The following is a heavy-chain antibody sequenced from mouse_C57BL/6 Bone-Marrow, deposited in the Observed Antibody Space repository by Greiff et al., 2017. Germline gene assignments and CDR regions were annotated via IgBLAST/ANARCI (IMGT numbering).Heavy chain of an antibody. D-gene: IGHD1-1*01. V-gene: IGHV3-6*01. J-gene: IGHJ2*01. CDR1: GYSITSGYY. CDR3: ARRYYGSGYFDY. CDR2: ISYDGSN. Sequence: EVHLVESGPGLVKPSQSLSLTCSVTGYSITSGYYWNWIRQFPGNKLEWMGYISYDGSNNYNPSLKNRISITRYTSKNQFFLKLNSVTTEDTATYYCARRYYGSGYFDYWGQGTTLTVSS.